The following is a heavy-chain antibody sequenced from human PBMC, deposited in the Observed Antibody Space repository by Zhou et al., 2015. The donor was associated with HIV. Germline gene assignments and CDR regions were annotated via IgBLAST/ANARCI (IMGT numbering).Heavy chain of an antibody. Sequence: VQLVESGGGVVQPGRSLRLSCAASGFTFSSYWMHWVRQAPGKGLVWVSHINSDGSVTTYADSVKGRFTISRDNSKNTLYLQMNSLRAEDTAVYYCAKDYVRGAPYYGMDVWGQGTTVTVSS. CDR2: INSDGSVT. CDR1: GFTFSSYW. CDR3: AKDYVRGAPYYGMDV. J-gene: IGHJ6*02. D-gene: IGHD3-10*02. V-gene: IGHV3-74*01.